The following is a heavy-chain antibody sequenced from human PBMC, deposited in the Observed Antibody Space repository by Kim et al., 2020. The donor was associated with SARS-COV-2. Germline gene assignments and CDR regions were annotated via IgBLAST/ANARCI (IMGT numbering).Heavy chain of an antibody. CDR1: GFTFSSYS. D-gene: IGHD6-13*01. Sequence: GGSLRLSCAASGFTFSSYSMNWVRQAPGKGLEWVSSISSSSSYIYYADSVKGRFTISRDNAKNSLYLQMNSLRAEDTAVYYFASDTGYSSSWTAGGGYYFDYWGQGTLVTVSS. CDR3: ASDTGYSSSWTAGGGYYFDY. J-gene: IGHJ4*02. V-gene: IGHV3-21*01. CDR2: ISSSSSYI.